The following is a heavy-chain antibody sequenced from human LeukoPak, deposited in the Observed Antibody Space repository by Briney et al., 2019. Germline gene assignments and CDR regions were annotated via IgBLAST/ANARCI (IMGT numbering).Heavy chain of an antibody. D-gene: IGHD2-21*02. Sequence: GGSLRLSCAASGFTFSSYAMHWVRQAPGKGLEWVAVISYDGSNKYYADSVKGRFTISRENSKNTLYLQMNSLRAEDTAVYYCARVPVYCGGDCYLDAFGIWGQGTMVTVSS. CDR1: GFTFSSYA. J-gene: IGHJ3*02. CDR2: ISYDGSNK. CDR3: ARVPVYCGGDCYLDAFGI. V-gene: IGHV3-30-3*01.